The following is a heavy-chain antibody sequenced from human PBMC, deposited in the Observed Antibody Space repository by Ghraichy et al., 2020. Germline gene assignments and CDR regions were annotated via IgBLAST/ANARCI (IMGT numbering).Heavy chain of an antibody. V-gene: IGHV3-21*01. CDR1: GFTFSSYS. Sequence: GGSLRLSCAASGFTFSSYSMNWVRQAPGKGLEWVSSISSSSSYIYYADSVKGRFTISRDNAKNSLYLQMNSLRAEDTAVYYCAREIYSGPYYFDYWGQGTLVTVSS. D-gene: IGHD2-21*01. CDR3: AREIYSGPYYFDY. J-gene: IGHJ4*02. CDR2: ISSSSSYI.